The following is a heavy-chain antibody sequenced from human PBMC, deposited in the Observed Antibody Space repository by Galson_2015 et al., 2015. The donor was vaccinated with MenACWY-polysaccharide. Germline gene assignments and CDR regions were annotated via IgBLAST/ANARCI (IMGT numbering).Heavy chain of an antibody. CDR1: GYTFTNYA. D-gene: IGHD1-26*01. V-gene: IGHV7-4-1*02. Sequence: SVKVSCKASGYTFTNYAMSWVRQAPGQGLEWMGWINTKTGNPTYAQGFTGRFVFSLDTSVSTAYLQISSLKAEDTAVYYCATASGSPVRWGQGTLVTVSS. J-gene: IGHJ4*02. CDR2: INTKTGNP. CDR3: ATASGSPVR.